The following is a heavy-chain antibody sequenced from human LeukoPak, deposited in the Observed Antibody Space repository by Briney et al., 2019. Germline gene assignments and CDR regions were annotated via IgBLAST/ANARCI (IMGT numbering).Heavy chain of an antibody. CDR3: ARVLGIAAAGTRSMYMDV. CDR1: GYTFNIFA. J-gene: IGHJ6*03. CDR2: INPHSGNT. D-gene: IGHD6-13*01. V-gene: IGHV1-18*01. Sequence: PGGSLRLSCKTSGYTFNIFAITWVRLAPGQGLEWMGWINPHSGNTNSAQKLQGRVTMTTDTSTSTAYMELRSLRSDDTAVYYCARVLGIAAAGTRSMYMDVWGKGTTVTVSS.